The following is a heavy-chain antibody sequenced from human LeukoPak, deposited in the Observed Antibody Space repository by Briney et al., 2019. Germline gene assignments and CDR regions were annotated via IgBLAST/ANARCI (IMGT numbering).Heavy chain of an antibody. V-gene: IGHV3-66*01. CDR1: GFTVSSSY. D-gene: IGHD1-26*01. CDR2: IYSGGST. J-gene: IGHJ4*02. Sequence: GGSLRLSCAASGFTVSSSYMSWVRQAPGEGLEWVSVIYSGGSTYYADSVKGRFTISRDNTKNTLYLQMNSLRAEDAAEYYCAKDASGSYYFDYWGQGTLVTVSS. CDR3: AKDASGSYYFDY.